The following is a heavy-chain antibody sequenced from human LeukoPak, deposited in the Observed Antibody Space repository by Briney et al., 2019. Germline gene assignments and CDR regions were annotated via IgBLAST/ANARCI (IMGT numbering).Heavy chain of an antibody. CDR2: IYTSGST. CDR3: AGLSWEQLVEDY. V-gene: IGHV4-4*09. J-gene: IGHJ4*02. Sequence: SETLSLTCTVSGGSISSYYWSWIRQPPGKGLEWIGYIYTSGSTNYNPSLKSRVTISVDTSKNQFSLKLSSVTAADTAVYYCAGLSWEQLVEDYWGQGTLVTVSS. D-gene: IGHD6-13*01. CDR1: GGSISSYY.